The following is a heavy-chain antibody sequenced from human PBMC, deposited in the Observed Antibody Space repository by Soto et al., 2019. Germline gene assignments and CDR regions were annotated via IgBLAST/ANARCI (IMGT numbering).Heavy chain of an antibody. CDR3: SSQNLDHPALFSY. CDR2: ISYSGTT. D-gene: IGHD2-21*01. V-gene: IGHV4-39*01. Sequence: VRQPPGKGREWIASISYSGTTFFNPSLKSRVVKSIATSRNQFSLRLTSVTAADTAVFYCSSQNLDHPALFSYSGQGFLVLVSA. J-gene: IGHJ1*01.